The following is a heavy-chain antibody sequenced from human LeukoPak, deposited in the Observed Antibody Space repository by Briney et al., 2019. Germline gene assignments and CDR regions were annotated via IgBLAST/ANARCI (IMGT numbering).Heavy chain of an antibody. CDR1: GFTVSSNY. CDR2: IYSGGST. Sequence: GGSLRLSCAASGFTVSSNYMSWVRQAPGKGLEWVSVIYSGGSTYYADSVKGRFTISRDNSKNTLYLQMNSLRAEDTAVYYCARGVPAARWYFDLWGRGTLVTVSS. J-gene: IGHJ2*01. CDR3: ARGVPAARWYFDL. V-gene: IGHV3-53*01. D-gene: IGHD2-2*01.